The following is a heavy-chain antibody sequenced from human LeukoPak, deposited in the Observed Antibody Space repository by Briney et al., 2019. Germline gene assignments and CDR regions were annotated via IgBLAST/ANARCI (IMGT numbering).Heavy chain of an antibody. Sequence: GGSLRLSCAASGFTFSSYEMNWVRQAPEKGLEWVSYISSSGSTIYYADSVKGRFTISRDNAKNSLYLQMNSLRAQDTAVYYCARGRGNSGSFDAFDIWGQGTMVTVSS. D-gene: IGHD1-26*01. CDR3: ARGRGNSGSFDAFDI. CDR2: ISSSGSTI. J-gene: IGHJ3*02. CDR1: GFTFSSYE. V-gene: IGHV3-48*03.